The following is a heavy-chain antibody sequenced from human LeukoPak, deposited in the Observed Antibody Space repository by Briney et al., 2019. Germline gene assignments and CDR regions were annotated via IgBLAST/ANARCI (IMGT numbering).Heavy chain of an antibody. Sequence: AGGSLRLSCAASGFTFSSYSMNWVRQAPGKGLEWVSSISSSSSYIYYADSVKGRFTISRDNAKNSLYLQMNSLRAEDTAVYYCAPGGSSSRWFPDYWGQGTLVTVSS. CDR2: ISSSSSYI. V-gene: IGHV3-21*01. J-gene: IGHJ4*02. CDR3: APGGSSSRWFPDY. CDR1: GFTFSSYS. D-gene: IGHD6-13*01.